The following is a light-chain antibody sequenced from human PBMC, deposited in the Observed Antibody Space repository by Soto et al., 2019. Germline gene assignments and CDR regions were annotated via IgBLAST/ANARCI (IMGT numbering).Light chain of an antibody. CDR1: QSISSW. Sequence: DIQMNQSPYTLSASVGDRATITCRASQSISSWLAWYQQKPGKAPKLLIYDASSLESGVPSRFSGSGSGTEFTLTISSLQPDDFATYYCQQYSSYSYTFGQGTKLEIK. CDR2: DAS. V-gene: IGKV1-5*01. CDR3: QQYSSYSYT. J-gene: IGKJ2*01.